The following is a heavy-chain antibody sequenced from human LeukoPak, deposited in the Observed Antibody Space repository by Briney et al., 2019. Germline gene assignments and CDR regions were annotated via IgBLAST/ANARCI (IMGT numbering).Heavy chain of an antibody. CDR1: GGSISTYY. CDR2: IYYSGST. Sequence: PSETLSLTCTVSGGSISTYYWCWIRQPPGKGLEWIGCIYYSGSTNRNPSLESRVTISVATSQNQFSLRLSSVTAADTAVYYCARGGDYYYDSSGYPQDYWGQGTLVTVSS. V-gene: IGHV4-59*01. D-gene: IGHD3-22*01. J-gene: IGHJ4*02. CDR3: ARGGDYYYDSSGYPQDY.